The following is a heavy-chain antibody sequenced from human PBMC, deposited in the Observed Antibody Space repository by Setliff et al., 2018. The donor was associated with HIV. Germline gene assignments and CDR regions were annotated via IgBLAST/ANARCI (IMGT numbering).Heavy chain of an antibody. CDR1: GGPSSSGY. CDR3: TGDYNSGSYRFDY. Sequence: PSETLSLTCAVSGGPSSSGYWSWIRQPPGKGLEWLGYIHNSGRTSYNPSFRSRVTLSLDTSKNQFSLKLTSVTAADAAVYYCTGDYNSGSYRFDYWGQGTPVTVSS. D-gene: IGHD3-10*01. J-gene: IGHJ4*02. CDR2: IHNSGRT. V-gene: IGHV4-59*08.